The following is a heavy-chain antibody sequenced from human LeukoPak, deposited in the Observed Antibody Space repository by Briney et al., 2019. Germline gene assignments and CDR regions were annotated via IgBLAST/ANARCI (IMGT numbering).Heavy chain of an antibody. CDR1: GASISSHY. CDR2: IHYTGIT. CDR3: ARAASIQLWLGVEY. V-gene: IGHV4-59*11. D-gene: IGHD5-18*01. J-gene: IGHJ4*02. Sequence: SETLSLTCTVSGASISSHYWSWFRQPPGKGLEWIGYIHYTGITKYNPSLKSGVTISLDTSKNQFSLKLSSVTAADTAVYYCARAASIQLWLGVEYWGQGTLVTISS.